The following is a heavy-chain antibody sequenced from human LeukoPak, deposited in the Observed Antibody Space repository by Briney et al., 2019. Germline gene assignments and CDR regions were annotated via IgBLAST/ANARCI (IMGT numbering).Heavy chain of an antibody. CDR2: ISSSSSYI. D-gene: IGHD2-15*01. J-gene: IGHJ6*03. CDR3: ARYCSGGSCCDSEYYYMDV. V-gene: IGHV3-21*01. CDR1: GFTFSSYS. Sequence: KPGGSLRLSCAASGFTFSSYSMNWVRQAPGKGLEWVSSISSSSSYILYADSVKGRFTISRDNAKNSLYLQMNSLRAEDTAVYYCARYCSGGSCCDSEYYYMDVWGKGTTVTVSS.